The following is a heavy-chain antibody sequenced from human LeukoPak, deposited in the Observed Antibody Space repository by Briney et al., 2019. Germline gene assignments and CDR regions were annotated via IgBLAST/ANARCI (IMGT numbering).Heavy chain of an antibody. CDR2: IYYSGST. CDR1: GGSISSYY. CDR3: ARLRGDRSTDY. V-gene: IGHV4-59*12. D-gene: IGHD2-21*02. J-gene: IGHJ4*02. Sequence: SETLSLTCTVSGGSISSYYWSWIRQPPGKGLEWIGYIYYSGSTNYNPSLKSRVTISLDTSKNQFSLKLTSVTAADTAVYYCARLRGDRSTDYWGQGTLVTVSS.